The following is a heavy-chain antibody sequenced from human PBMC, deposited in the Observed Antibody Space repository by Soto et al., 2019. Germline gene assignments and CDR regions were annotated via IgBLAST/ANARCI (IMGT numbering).Heavy chain of an antibody. V-gene: IGHV1-8*01. CDR1: GYTFTSYD. J-gene: IGHJ6*02. CDR2: MNPNSGNT. Sequence: ASVKVSCTASGYTFTSYDINWVRQATGQGLEWMGWMNPNSGNTGYAQKFQGRVTMTRNTSISTAYMELSSLRSEDTAVYYCARGVVVPAAILHDYYYGMDVWGQGTTVTV. CDR3: ARGVVVPAAILHDYYYGMDV. D-gene: IGHD2-2*02.